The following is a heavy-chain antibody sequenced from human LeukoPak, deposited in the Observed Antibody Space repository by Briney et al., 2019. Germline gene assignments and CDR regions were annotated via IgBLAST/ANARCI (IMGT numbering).Heavy chain of an antibody. V-gene: IGHV3-23*01. Sequence: GGSLRLSCAASGFTVSSNYMSWVRQAPGKGLEWVSVICANDGNTYYADAVKGRFTISRDNSKNTLYLQVNSLRAEDTAVYYCAKGGKWDVTPFDYWGQGTLVTVSS. CDR2: ICANDGNT. J-gene: IGHJ4*02. CDR3: AKGGKWDVTPFDY. CDR1: GFTVSSNY. D-gene: IGHD1-26*01.